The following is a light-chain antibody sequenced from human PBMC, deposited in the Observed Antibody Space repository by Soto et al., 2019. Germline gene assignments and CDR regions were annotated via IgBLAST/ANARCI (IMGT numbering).Light chain of an antibody. CDR1: QSVSNW. CDR2: DVS. Sequence: DIQMTQSPSTLSASVGERVTITFRASQSVSNWLAWYQQKPGKAPNLLIYDVSSLESGVPSRFSGSGSGTEFTLTISSLQPDDFATYYCQQYNIYATFGRGTKVDI. CDR3: QQYNIYAT. J-gene: IGKJ1*01. V-gene: IGKV1-5*01.